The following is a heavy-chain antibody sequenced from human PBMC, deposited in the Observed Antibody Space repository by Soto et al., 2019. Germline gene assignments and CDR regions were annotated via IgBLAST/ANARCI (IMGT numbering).Heavy chain of an antibody. CDR1: GYTFTSYY. D-gene: IGHD5-18*01. CDR3: ARGDSGYSYGLNWFDP. Sequence: DSLKVSCKASGYTFTSYYMHWVRQAPGQGLGWMGIINPSGGSTSYAQKFQGRVTMTRDTSTSTVYMELSSLRSEDTAVYYCARGDSGYSYGLNWFDPWGQGTLVTVTS. J-gene: IGHJ5*02. V-gene: IGHV1-46*01. CDR2: INPSGGST.